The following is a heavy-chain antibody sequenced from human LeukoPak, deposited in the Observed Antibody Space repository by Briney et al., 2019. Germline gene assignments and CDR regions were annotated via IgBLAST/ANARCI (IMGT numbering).Heavy chain of an antibody. CDR2: IYWDDDK. Sequence: SGPTLVKPTQTLTLTCTFSGFSLSTTGVGVGWIRQPPGKALVWLALIYWDDDKRYSPSLKSRLTITKDTSKNQVVLTMTNMGPVDTATYFCAHRVTNSLFDYWGQGTLVTVSS. CDR1: GFSLSTTGVG. V-gene: IGHV2-5*02. D-gene: IGHD4-23*01. J-gene: IGHJ4*02. CDR3: AHRVTNSLFDY.